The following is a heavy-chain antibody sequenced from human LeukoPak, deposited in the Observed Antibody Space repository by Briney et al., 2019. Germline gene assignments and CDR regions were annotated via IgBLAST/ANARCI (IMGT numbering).Heavy chain of an antibody. CDR2: IKQDGSEK. Sequence: GGSLRLSCAASRFTFSSYWMTWVRQAPGKGLEWVANIKQDGSEKYYVDSVKGRFTISRDNAKNSLYLQMNSLRVEDTAVYYCAREASHKRGYSGYEVYYYGMDVWGQGTTVTVSS. CDR3: AREASHKRGYSGYEVYYYGMDV. V-gene: IGHV3-7*03. D-gene: IGHD5-12*01. CDR1: RFTFSSYW. J-gene: IGHJ6*02.